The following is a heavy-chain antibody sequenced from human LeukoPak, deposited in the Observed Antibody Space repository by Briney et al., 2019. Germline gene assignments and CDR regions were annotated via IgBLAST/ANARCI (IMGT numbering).Heavy chain of an antibody. D-gene: IGHD3-3*01. V-gene: IGHV3-30*04. CDR3: AKGSKEVLFTRDHYMDV. CDR1: GFTFTSYA. Sequence: GGSLRLSCAASGFTFTSYAMHWVRQAPGKGLEWVAVISSDGSDKYYTDSVKGRFTISRDNAKNSLYLQMNSLRAEDTAVYYCAKGSKEVLFTRDHYMDVWGKGTTVTISS. CDR2: ISSDGSDK. J-gene: IGHJ6*03.